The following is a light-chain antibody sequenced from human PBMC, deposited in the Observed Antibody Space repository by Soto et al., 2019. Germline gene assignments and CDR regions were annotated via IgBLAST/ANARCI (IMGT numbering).Light chain of an antibody. CDR3: GQFVSAPPRT. J-gene: IGKJ1*01. V-gene: IGKV3-20*01. CDR2: GVS. CDR1: QSVSSTF. Sequence: EIVLTQSPGTLSLSPGERATLSCRASQSVSSTFLAWYQQKPGQAPRLLIYGVSKRATGIPDRFSGNGSGTDFTLTISRLEPEDFAVYFCGQFVSAPPRTFGQGTKVEIK.